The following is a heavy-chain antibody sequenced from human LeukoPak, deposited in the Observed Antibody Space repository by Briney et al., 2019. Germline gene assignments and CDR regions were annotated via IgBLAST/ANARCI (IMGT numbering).Heavy chain of an antibody. CDR1: GFTFSSYA. V-gene: IGHV3-23*01. Sequence: GRSLRLSCAASGFTFSSYAMSWVRQDPGKGLEWVSGISASGGSIYYADSVKGRFTISRDNSKNTLYLQMNSLRAEDTAVYYCAKESKHIVVVTAILGIDPWGQGTLVTVSS. CDR2: ISASGGSI. CDR3: AKESKHIVVVTAILGIDP. D-gene: IGHD2-21*02. J-gene: IGHJ5*02.